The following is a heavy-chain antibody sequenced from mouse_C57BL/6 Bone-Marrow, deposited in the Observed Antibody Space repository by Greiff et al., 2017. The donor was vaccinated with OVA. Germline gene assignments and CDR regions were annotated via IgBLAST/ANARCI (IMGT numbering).Heavy chain of an antibody. D-gene: IGHD1-1*01. Sequence: VQLQQSGPELVKPGASVKMSCKASGYTFTDYNMHWVKQSHGKSLEWIGNINPNNGGTSYNQKFKGKATLTVNKSSSTAYMELRRLTSEDSAVYYCAREGIKKVVAAFTYWGQGVLVTVSA. CDR3: AREGIKKVVAAFTY. CDR2: INPNNGGT. J-gene: IGHJ3*01. V-gene: IGHV1-22*01. CDR1: GYTFTDYN.